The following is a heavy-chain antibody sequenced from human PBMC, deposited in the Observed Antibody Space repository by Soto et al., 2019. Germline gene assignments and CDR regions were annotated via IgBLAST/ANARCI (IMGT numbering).Heavy chain of an antibody. V-gene: IGHV3-30*18. CDR3: AKEYTQYRSPSIDY. CDR1: GFTFSRYG. D-gene: IGHD6-6*01. J-gene: IGHJ4*02. Sequence: VQLVESGGGVVQPGRSLRLSCAASGFTFSRYGMHWVRQAPGKVLECVTVISHDGKVNYYVDSVKDRFTISRDNSKNTLSLQMNSLRAEDRGVYYCAKEYTQYRSPSIDYWGQGTPVTVSS. CDR2: ISHDGKVN.